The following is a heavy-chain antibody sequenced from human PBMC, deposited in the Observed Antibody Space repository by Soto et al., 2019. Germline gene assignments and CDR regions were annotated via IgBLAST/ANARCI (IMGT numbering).Heavy chain of an antibody. CDR3: ARERQGIAARLHDY. Sequence: GGSLRLSCAASGSTFSSSAMTWVRQAPGKGLEWVSAISGSGSVTYYTSSVRGRFTISRDNSRNTLYLQMNSLRAEDTAVYYCARERQGIAARLHDYCGQGSLVTVSS. J-gene: IGHJ4*02. V-gene: IGHV3-23*01. CDR1: GSTFSSSA. CDR2: ISGSGSVT. D-gene: IGHD6-6*01.